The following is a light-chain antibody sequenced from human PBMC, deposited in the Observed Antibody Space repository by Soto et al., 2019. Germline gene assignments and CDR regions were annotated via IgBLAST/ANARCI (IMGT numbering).Light chain of an antibody. CDR2: AAS. V-gene: IGKV1-39*01. CDR3: QQSYSSTRT. CDR1: QSITSY. J-gene: IGKJ1*01. Sequence: DIQMTQSPSSLSASVGDRVTITWRASQSITSYLNWYQKKSGKAPKLLIHAASRLQSGVPSRFSGSGSGTDFTLTISSLHPEDSATYYCQQSYSSTRTFGRGTNVELK.